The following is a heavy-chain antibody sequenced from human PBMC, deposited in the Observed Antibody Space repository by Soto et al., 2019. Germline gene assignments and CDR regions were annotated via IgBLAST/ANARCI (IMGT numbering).Heavy chain of an antibody. V-gene: IGHV4-4*07. Sequence: SETWSLTCPVSGGSISSYYWSWIRQPAGKGLEWIGRIYTSGSHNYNPSLKSRVTMSVDTSKNKFSLKLSSVTAADTAVYYCAREGLGQQLAPPHWYFDLWGRGNLV. CDR2: IYTSGSH. CDR1: GGSISSYY. J-gene: IGHJ2*01. CDR3: AREGLGQQLAPPHWYFDL. D-gene: IGHD6-13*01.